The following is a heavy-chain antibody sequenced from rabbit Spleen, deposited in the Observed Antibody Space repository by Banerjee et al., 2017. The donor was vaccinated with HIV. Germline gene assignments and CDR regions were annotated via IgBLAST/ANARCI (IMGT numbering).Heavy chain of an antibody. CDR2: TAGGRSSFT. CDR3: ARDTATSFSPYGMDL. Sequence: QSLEESGGGLVKPGASLTLTCKASGFSFSSNDYICWVRQAPGKGLEWIACTAGGRSSFTYYASWAKGRFTISKASSTTVTLQMTSLTAADTATYFCARDTATSFSPYGMDLWGQGTLVTVS. D-gene: IGHD1-1*01. CDR1: GFSFSSNDY. V-gene: IGHV1S40*01. J-gene: IGHJ6*01.